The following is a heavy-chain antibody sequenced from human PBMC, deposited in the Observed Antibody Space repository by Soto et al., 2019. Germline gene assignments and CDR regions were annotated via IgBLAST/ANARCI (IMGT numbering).Heavy chain of an antibody. CDR2: IYSGGGT. Sequence: EVRLVQSGGGLVQPGGSLSLSCAASLFIVSDNYMSWVRQAPGKGLEWVSLIYSGGGTDYAESVKGRFTISRDNSKNTLYLQMHSLKAEDTGIYYCATRMTTATYWGQGTVVTVSS. D-gene: IGHD4-17*01. J-gene: IGHJ4*02. CDR1: LFIVSDNY. V-gene: IGHV3-66*01. CDR3: ATRMTTATY.